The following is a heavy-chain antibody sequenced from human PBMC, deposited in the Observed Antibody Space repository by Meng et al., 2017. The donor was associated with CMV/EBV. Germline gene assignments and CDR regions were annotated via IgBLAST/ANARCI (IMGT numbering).Heavy chain of an antibody. CDR1: GFTFSSYG. V-gene: IGHV3-30*02. D-gene: IGHD5-18*01. Sequence: GGSLRLSCAASGFTFSSYGMHWVRQAPGKGLEWVAFIRYDGSNKYYADSVKGRFTISRDNSKNTLYLQMNSLRAEDTAVYYRAKDLFVDTAMVTGYYYGMDVWGQGTTVTVSS. J-gene: IGHJ6*02. CDR2: IRYDGSNK. CDR3: AKDLFVDTAMVTGYYYGMDV.